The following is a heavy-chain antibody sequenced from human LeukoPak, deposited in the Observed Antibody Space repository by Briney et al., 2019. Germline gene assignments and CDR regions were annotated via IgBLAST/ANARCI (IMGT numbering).Heavy chain of an antibody. V-gene: IGHV5-51*01. Sequence: GASLQISCKGAGSIFTSYWIGWVRQLPGKGLEWMGIIYPGDGGTRYSPSFQGQVTISADKSISTAYLQWSSLKASDTAMYYCARRGSTVTFDYWGQGTLVTVSS. D-gene: IGHD4-11*01. J-gene: IGHJ4*02. CDR1: GSIFTSYW. CDR2: IYPGDGGT. CDR3: ARRGSTVTFDY.